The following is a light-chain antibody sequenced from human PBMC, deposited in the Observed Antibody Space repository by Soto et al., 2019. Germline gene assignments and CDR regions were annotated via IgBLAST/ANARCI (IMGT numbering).Light chain of an antibody. V-gene: IGKV3-11*01. CDR1: QSVSSY. CDR2: DAS. Sequence: EIVLTQSPATLSLSPGERATLSCRASQSVSSYLAWYQQKPGQAPRLLLYDASNMATGIPARFSGSGSGTDFTLTISSLEPEDFAVYYCQQRSNWLPLTFGGGTKVEIK. CDR3: QQRSNWLPLT. J-gene: IGKJ4*01.